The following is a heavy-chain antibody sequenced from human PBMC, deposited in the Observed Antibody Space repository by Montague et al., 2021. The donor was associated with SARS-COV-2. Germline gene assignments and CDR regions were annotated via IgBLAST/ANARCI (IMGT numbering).Heavy chain of an antibody. D-gene: IGHD6-19*01. J-gene: IGHJ4*02. CDR3: VRYSGWCYFDF. Sequence: CAISGDSVSSNSVDWSWIRQFPPSGLEWLERTYYRSKWPRDYAPSVRGRLTVNPDASKNEFSLELNYVTPEDTAVDYCVRYSGWCYFDFWGQGTLVTVSS. V-gene: IGHV6-1*01. CDR2: TYYRSKWPR. CDR1: GDSVSSNSVD.